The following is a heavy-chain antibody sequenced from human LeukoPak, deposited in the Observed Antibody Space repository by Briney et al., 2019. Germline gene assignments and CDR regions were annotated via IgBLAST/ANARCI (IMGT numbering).Heavy chain of an antibody. D-gene: IGHD4-17*01. Sequence: GGSLRLSCAASGFTFSSYAMRWVRQAPGKGLEWVSGISGSGGDTYYTDSVKGRFTISRGNSKNTLYLQMNSLRAEGSAVYYCAKVFRSGDLFVSDSWGQGTLVTVSS. CDR1: GFTFSSYA. CDR3: AKVFRSGDLFVSDS. V-gene: IGHV3-23*01. J-gene: IGHJ4*02. CDR2: ISGSGGDT.